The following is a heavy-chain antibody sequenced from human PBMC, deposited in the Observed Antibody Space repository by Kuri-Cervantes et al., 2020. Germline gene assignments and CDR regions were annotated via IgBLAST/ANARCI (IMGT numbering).Heavy chain of an antibody. V-gene: IGHV1-8*01. Sequence: ASVKVSCKASGYTFTSYDINWVRQATGQGLEWMGWMNPNSGNTGYAQKFQGRVTMTRNTSISTAYMELSSLRSEDTAVYYCARVEIRPYSGYVGGIDYWGQGTLVTVSS. CDR2: MNPNSGNT. CDR1: GYTFTSYD. D-gene: IGHD5-12*01. J-gene: IGHJ4*02. CDR3: ARVEIRPYSGYVGGIDY.